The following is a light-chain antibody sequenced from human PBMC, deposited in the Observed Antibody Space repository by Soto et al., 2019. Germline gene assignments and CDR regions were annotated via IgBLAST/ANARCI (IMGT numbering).Light chain of an antibody. Sequence: IVLTQSPDTLSLSPGERATLSCRASQTIDNTLAWYQQKPGQAPRLLIYDASNRATGTPARFGGSGSGTDFTLIISSLEPEDFAVYYCQQRSKWPGTFGQGTKVDIK. CDR1: QTIDNT. CDR3: QQRSKWPGT. V-gene: IGKV3-11*01. CDR2: DAS. J-gene: IGKJ1*01.